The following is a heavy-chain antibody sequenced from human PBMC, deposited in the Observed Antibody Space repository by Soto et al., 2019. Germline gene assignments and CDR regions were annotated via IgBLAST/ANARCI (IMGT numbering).Heavy chain of an antibody. CDR3: GRGRTRGYYGSGVAPAFDI. V-gene: IGHV4-34*01. D-gene: IGHD3-10*01. CDR2: INHSGST. CDR1: GGSFSGYY. J-gene: IGHJ3*02. Sequence: SETLSLTCAVYGGSFSGYYWSWIRQPPGKGLEWIGEINHSGSTNYNPSLKSRVTISVDTSKNRFSLKLSSVTAADTAVYYCGRGRTRGYYGSGVAPAFDIWGQGTMVTVSS.